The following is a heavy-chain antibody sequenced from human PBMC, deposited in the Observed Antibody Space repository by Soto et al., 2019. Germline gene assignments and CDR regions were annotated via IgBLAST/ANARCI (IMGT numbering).Heavy chain of an antibody. CDR1: GGTFSSYA. D-gene: IGHD4-17*01. CDR2: IIPIFGTA. Sequence: QVQLVQSGAEVKKPGSSVKVSCKASGGTFSSYAISWVRQAPGQGLEWMGGIIPIFGTANYAQKFQGSVRFSASRSTSTAYMDLSSLRSEDAAVHTCARATVPPRAVRGGYYYFGMAVRGQGTTVAVCS. V-gene: IGHV1-69*14. CDR3: ARATVPPRAVRGGYYYFGMAV. J-gene: IGHJ6*02.